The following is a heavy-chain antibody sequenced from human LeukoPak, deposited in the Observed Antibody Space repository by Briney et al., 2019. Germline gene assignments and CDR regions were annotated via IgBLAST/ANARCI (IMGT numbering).Heavy chain of an antibody. Sequence: GGSLRLSCVASGLRFRSYAMNWVRQAPGKGLECISTISDDSSFTYYADSVKGRSAISRDDPKNTLYLQMNNLKVEDTAVYYCAKGRCSGVGCDSFHSWGQGALVTVSS. V-gene: IGHV3-23*01. CDR2: ISDDSSFT. D-gene: IGHD2-15*01. CDR3: AKGRCSGVGCDSFHS. J-gene: IGHJ4*02. CDR1: GLRFRSYA.